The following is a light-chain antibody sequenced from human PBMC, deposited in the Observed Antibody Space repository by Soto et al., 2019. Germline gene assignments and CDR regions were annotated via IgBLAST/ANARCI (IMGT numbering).Light chain of an antibody. CDR3: QQADSFPLS. CDR1: QSIYKW. Sequence: IPMTQSPSSVSASIGDRVTISCRASQSIYKWLVWYQQKPGKAPKLLIYAASSLQSGVPSRFSDSGYGTDFTLTISSLQPEDFATYYCQQADSFPLSFGGGTKVEI. CDR2: AAS. V-gene: IGKV1-12*01. J-gene: IGKJ4*01.